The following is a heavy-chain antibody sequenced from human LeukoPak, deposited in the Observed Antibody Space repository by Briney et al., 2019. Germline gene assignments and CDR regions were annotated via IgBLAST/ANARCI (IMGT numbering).Heavy chain of an antibody. CDR2: IYYSGST. J-gene: IGHJ4*02. V-gene: IGHV4-59*01. CDR3: ARVVYSYGKFVY. D-gene: IGHD5-18*01. CDR1: GGSISSYY. Sequence: SETLSLTCTVSGGSISSYYWSWIRQPPGKGLEWIGYIYYSGSTNYNPSLKSRVTISVDTSKNQFSLKLSSVTAADTAVYYCARVVYSYGKFVYWGQGTLVTVSS.